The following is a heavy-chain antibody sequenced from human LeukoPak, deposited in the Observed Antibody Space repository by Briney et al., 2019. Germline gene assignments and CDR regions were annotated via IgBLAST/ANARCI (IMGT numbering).Heavy chain of an antibody. Sequence: SETLSLTCTVSGGSISSYYWSWIRQPPGKGLEWIGYIYYSGSTNYNPSLKSRVTISVDTSKNQFSLKLSSVTAADTAGYYFARGDVRLGDLPSGGKGTLVTVSS. D-gene: IGHD3-16*01. CDR2: IYYSGST. J-gene: IGHJ4*02. V-gene: IGHV4-59*01. CDR3: ARGDVRLGDLPS. CDR1: GGSISSYY.